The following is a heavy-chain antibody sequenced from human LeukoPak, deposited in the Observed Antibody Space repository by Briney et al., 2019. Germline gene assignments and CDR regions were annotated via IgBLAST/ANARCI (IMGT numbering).Heavy chain of an antibody. CDR3: TKGGVVSAFGY. J-gene: IGHJ4*02. D-gene: IGHD2-21*01. Sequence: GGSLRLSCAASGFSFGTYTMTWVRQAPGKGLECVATISGSGGNTYYTDSVQGHFTISRDNSMHTLFLQMSSLRVEDTALYYCTKGGVVSAFGYWGQGVLVTVSS. CDR1: GFSFGTYT. CDR2: ISGSGGNT. V-gene: IGHV3-23*01.